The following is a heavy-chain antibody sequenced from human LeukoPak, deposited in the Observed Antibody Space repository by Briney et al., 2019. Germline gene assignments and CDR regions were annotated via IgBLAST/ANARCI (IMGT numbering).Heavy chain of an antibody. CDR3: ARLGGPGHLPPLTRPFDY. J-gene: IGHJ4*02. CDR2: IYPGDSDT. D-gene: IGHD3-16*01. Sequence: GESLKISCKGSGYSFTSYWIGWVRQMPGKGLEWMGIIYPGDSDTRYSPSFQGQVTISADKSISTAYLQWSSLKASDTAMYYCARLGGPGHLPPLTRPFDYWGQGTLVTVSS. V-gene: IGHV5-51*01. CDR1: GYSFTSYW.